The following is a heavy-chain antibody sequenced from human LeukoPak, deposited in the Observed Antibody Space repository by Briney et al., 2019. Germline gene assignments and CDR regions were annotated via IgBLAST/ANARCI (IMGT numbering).Heavy chain of an antibody. CDR1: GYTFTSYD. CDR3: ARSGSRRGYSGYDGGWFDP. CDR2: MNPNSGNT. D-gene: IGHD5-12*01. J-gene: IGHJ5*02. V-gene: IGHV1-8*01. Sequence: ASVKVSCKASGYTFTSYDINWVRQATGQGLEWMGWMNPNSGNTGYAQKFQGRVTMTRNTSISTAYMELSSLRSEDTAMYYCARSGSRRGYSGYDGGWFDPWGQGTLVTVSS.